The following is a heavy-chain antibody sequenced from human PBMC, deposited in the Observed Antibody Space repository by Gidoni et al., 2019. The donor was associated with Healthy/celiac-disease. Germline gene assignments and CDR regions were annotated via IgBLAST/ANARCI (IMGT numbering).Heavy chain of an antibody. V-gene: IGHV3-11*01. CDR1: GFPFRDYY. CDR2: ISSSGSTI. J-gene: IGHJ3*02. D-gene: IGHD3-22*01. CDR3: ASGITMIVVVRGVAFDI. Sequence: QVQLVESGGGLVKPGGSLRLSCAASGFPFRDYYMSWIRQAPGKGLEWVSYISSSGSTIYYADSVKGRFTISRDNAENSLYLQMNSLRAEDTAVYYCASGITMIVVVRGVAFDIWSQGTMVTVSS.